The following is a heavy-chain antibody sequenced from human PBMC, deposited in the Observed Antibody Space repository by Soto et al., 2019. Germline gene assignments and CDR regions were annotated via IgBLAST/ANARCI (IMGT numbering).Heavy chain of an antibody. D-gene: IGHD2-8*01. CDR2: INPKSGGT. CDR3: ARGHSTDCSNGVCSFFYNHDMDV. V-gene: IGHV1-2*04. CDR1: GYSFSDYH. Sequence: ASVKVSCKAPGYSFSDYHIHWVRQAPGQGLEWLGRINPKSGGTSSAQKFQGWVTMTRDTSISTAYMELTRLRSDDTAVYFCARGHSTDCSNGVCSFFYNHDMDVWGQGTTVTVSS. J-gene: IGHJ6*02.